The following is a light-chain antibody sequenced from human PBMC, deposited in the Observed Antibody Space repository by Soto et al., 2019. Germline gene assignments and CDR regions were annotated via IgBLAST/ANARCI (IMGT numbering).Light chain of an antibody. CDR3: QHYVTSLTT. CDR2: GAS. CDR1: QSVSSSY. Sequence: EIVMTQSPATLSVSPGETATLSCRASQSVSSSYLAWYQQKPGQAPRLLIYGASSRATGIPDRFSGSGSGTDFTLTISRLEPEDFAVYYCQHYVTSLTTFGQGTKVDIK. V-gene: IGKV3-20*01. J-gene: IGKJ1*01.